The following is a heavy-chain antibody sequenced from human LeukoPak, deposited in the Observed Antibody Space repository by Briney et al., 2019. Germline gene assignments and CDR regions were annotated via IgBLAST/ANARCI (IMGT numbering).Heavy chain of an antibody. CDR3: ARTTSLTASGYDY. V-gene: IGHV1-8*03. Sequence: ASLKVSCEASGYTFTNYHINWVRQAPGQGLEWMGWINPNTGDRGYAQKFQGRVSITSDTSISTAYMELGSPRSEDTAVYFCARTTSLTASGYDYWGQGTLVTVSS. J-gene: IGHJ4*02. CDR2: INPNTGDR. D-gene: IGHD4-17*01. CDR1: GYTFTNYH.